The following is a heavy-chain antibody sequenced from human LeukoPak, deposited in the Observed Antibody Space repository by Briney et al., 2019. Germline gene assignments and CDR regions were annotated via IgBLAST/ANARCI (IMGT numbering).Heavy chain of an antibody. J-gene: IGHJ4*02. Sequence: PGGSLRLSCAASGFTFSSYWMHWVRQAPGKGLDWVSSISPTTAYIHYADSMKGRFTISRDNARRSLYLQMNSLRVEDTAMYYCVSSLHGFSYGPGYWGQGTLVIVSS. CDR3: VSSLHGFSYGPGY. CDR2: ISPTTAYI. V-gene: IGHV3-21*01. D-gene: IGHD3-10*01. CDR1: GFTFSSYW.